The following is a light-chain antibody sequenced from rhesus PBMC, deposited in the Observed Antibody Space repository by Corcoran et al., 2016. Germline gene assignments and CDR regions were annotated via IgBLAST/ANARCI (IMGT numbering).Light chain of an antibody. CDR2: KTS. V-gene: IGKV1-22*01. Sequence: DIQMTQSPSSLSASVGDTVTITCRASQSISSWLDWYQQKPGKPPNLLNYKTSSLQRGVPSSFSVSGSGTDFTFILSSLEPEDVGLYYCQQYNIWRTFGQGTKVEIK. CDR1: QSISSW. J-gene: IGKJ1*01. CDR3: QQYNIWRT.